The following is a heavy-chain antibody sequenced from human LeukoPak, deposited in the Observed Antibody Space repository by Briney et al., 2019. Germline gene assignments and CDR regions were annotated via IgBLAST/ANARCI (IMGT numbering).Heavy chain of an antibody. CDR3: ARSLGTYWGKDFLNWFDP. J-gene: IGHJ5*02. Sequence: ASVKVSCKASEYTFTDYDINWVRQATGQGLEWMGWINPNSGNTGYTQKFQGRVTMTRNTSLNTAFMELISLKSEDTAIYYCARSLGTYWGKDFLNWFDPWGQGTLVTVSS. CDR2: INPNSGNT. V-gene: IGHV1-8*01. CDR1: EYTFTDYD. D-gene: IGHD3-16*01.